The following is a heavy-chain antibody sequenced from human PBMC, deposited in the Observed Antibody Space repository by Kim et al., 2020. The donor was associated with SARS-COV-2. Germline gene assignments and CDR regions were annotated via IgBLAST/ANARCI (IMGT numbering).Heavy chain of an antibody. CDR3: VKRFPPNHDAYYFDS. V-gene: IGHV3-23*01. Sequence: GGSLRLSCAASGFSFSDYAMTWVRQAPGKGLEWVSSIISNGGKTFYADSVRGRFTISRDNSKNIVYLQMDSLRAEDTATYYCVKRFPPNHDAYYFDSWGQGTLVTVSS. D-gene: IGHD1-1*01. J-gene: IGHJ4*02. CDR2: IISNGGKT. CDR1: GFSFSDYA.